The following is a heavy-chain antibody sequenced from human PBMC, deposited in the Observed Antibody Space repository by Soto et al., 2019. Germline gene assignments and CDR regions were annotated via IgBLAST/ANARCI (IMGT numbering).Heavy chain of an antibody. J-gene: IGHJ3*01. CDR1: GDSVSSNSAA. CDR3: ERDGNVFWGVYYTRDLFDF. D-gene: IGHD3-3*01. Sequence: PSQTLSLTCAISGDSVSSNSAAWNWIRQSPSRGLEWLGRTYHRSKWYNDYAVSVKSRITINPDTSKNQFSLQLNSVTPEDTAVYYWERDGNVFWGVYYTRDLFDFWAQGTM. CDR2: TYHRSKWYN. V-gene: IGHV6-1*01.